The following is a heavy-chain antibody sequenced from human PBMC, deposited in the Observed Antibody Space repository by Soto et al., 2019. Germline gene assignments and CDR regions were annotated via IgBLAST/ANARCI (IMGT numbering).Heavy chain of an antibody. Sequence: GGSLRLSCAASGFTFSSSAMSWVRQAPGKGLEWVSSISDRGVSTYYADSVKGRFTISRDNSKNTLYLQMNSLRAEDTAVYYCAKPTQWLVIGQFDYWGQGTLVTVSS. CDR1: GFTFSSSA. CDR3: AKPTQWLVIGQFDY. J-gene: IGHJ4*02. D-gene: IGHD6-19*01. CDR2: ISDRGVST. V-gene: IGHV3-23*01.